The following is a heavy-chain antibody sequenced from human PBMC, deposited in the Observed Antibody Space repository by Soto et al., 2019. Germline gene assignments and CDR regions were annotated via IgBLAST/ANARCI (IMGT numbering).Heavy chain of an antibody. CDR1: GGSISSGDYY. V-gene: IGHV4-30-4*01. CDR3: ARAAGYDFWSGYYGPHWFDP. Sequence: QVQLQESGPGLVKPSQTLSLTCTVSGGSISSGDYYWSWIRQPPGKGLEWIGYIYYSGSTYYNPSLKSRVTKSVDTSKNQFSLKLSSVTAADTAVYYCARAAGYDFWSGYYGPHWFDPWGQGTLVTVSS. CDR2: IYYSGST. D-gene: IGHD3-3*01. J-gene: IGHJ5*02.